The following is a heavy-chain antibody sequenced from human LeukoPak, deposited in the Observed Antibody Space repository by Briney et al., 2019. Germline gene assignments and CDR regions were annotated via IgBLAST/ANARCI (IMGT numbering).Heavy chain of an antibody. Sequence: GESLKISCRGSGYSFTTYWIGWVRQMPGKGLELMGIIYPGDSDTRYSPSFQGRVTISADKSIPTAYLQWSSLRSADTAMYYCARGTPSYYFDYWGRGTLVTVSS. CDR2: IYPGDSDT. CDR1: GYSFTTYW. CDR3: ARGTPSYYFDY. J-gene: IGHJ4*02. V-gene: IGHV5-51*01. D-gene: IGHD1-1*01.